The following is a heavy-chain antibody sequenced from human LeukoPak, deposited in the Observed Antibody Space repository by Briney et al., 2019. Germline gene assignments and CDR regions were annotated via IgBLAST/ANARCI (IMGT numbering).Heavy chain of an antibody. CDR2: SEYSGTTS. V-gene: IGHV3-48*02. CDR1: TFTFSSYS. Sequence: PGGSLRLSCAASTFTFSSYSMNWVRQAPGKGLEWVSYSEYSGTTSYYADSVKGRFTVSRDNAKNSLYLQMSSLRDEDTAVYYCARILGFTLDYWGQGTLVTVSS. CDR3: ARILGFTLDY. J-gene: IGHJ4*02.